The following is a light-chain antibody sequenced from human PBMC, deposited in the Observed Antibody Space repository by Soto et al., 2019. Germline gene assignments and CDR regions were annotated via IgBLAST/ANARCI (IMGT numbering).Light chain of an antibody. J-gene: IGKJ1*01. Sequence: EIVMTQSPATLSVSPGERATLSCRASQSVSNNLAWYQQKPGQAPRLLIYGASTRATGIPARFSGSGSGTEFPLTVTSLQSEDFAVYYGQQYNTWPRTFGQGTKVEIK. V-gene: IGKV3-15*01. CDR3: QQYNTWPRT. CDR1: QSVSNN. CDR2: GAS.